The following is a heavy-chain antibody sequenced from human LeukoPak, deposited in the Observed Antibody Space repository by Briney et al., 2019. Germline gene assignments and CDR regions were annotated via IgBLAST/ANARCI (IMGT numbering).Heavy chain of an antibody. Sequence: GRSLRLSCAASGFTFTSYAMHWVRQAPGKGLEWVALLAYDGTNEYYAHSVKGRFTISRDNSNNTVSLQMNSLRLDDTAVYYCARGGPLGDTNRFGFWGQGTLVTVSS. CDR3: ARGGPLGDTNRFGF. CDR2: LAYDGTNE. V-gene: IGHV3-30*04. D-gene: IGHD3-10*01. CDR1: GFTFTSYA. J-gene: IGHJ4*02.